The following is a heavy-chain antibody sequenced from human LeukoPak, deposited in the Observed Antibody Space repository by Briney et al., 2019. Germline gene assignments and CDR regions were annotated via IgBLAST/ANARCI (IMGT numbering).Heavy chain of an antibody. CDR3: AAEVYRGGDCCHLDY. J-gene: IGHJ4*02. CDR2: IIVASDRT. D-gene: IGHD2-21*02. Sequence: SVKVSCKTSGFTFTSSAIQWVRQARGQRLEWIGWIIVASDRTNYAQNFQERVTITTDMSTSTAYMELTSLRSEDTAVYYCAAEVYRGGDCCHLDYWGQGTLVTVSS. CDR1: GFTFTSSA. V-gene: IGHV1-58*02.